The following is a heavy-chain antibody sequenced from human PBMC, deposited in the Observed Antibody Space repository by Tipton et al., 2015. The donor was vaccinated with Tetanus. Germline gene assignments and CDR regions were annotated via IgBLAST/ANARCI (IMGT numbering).Heavy chain of an antibody. CDR3: ARELGGSGFPDY. J-gene: IGHJ4*02. V-gene: IGHV1-18*01. D-gene: IGHD3-10*01. CDR2: ISACNGKT. Sequence: QSGPEVKEPGASVKVSCKASGYNFVNFGISWVRQAPGQGLEWMGWISACNGKTKYAQSLQGSVTMTRDTSISTAYMELSRLRSDDTAVYYCARELGGSGFPDYWGQGTLVTVSS. CDR1: GYNFVNFG.